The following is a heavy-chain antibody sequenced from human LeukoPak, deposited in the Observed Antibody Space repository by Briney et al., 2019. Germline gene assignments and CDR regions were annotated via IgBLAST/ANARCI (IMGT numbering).Heavy chain of an antibody. CDR1: GYTFTNYG. D-gene: IGHD3-22*01. Sequence: ASVKVSCKASGYTFTNYGMNWVRQAPGQGLEWMGWINTNTGNPTYAQGFTGRFVLSLDTSVSTAYLQISSLKAEDTAVYYCAREVLYDSSGYSMIDYWGQGTLVTVSS. CDR3: AREVLYDSSGYSMIDY. V-gene: IGHV7-4-1*02. CDR2: INTNTGNP. J-gene: IGHJ4*02.